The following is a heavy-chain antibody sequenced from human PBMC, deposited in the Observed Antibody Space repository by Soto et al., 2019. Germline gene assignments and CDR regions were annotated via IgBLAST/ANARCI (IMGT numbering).Heavy chain of an antibody. V-gene: IGHV4-61*01. J-gene: IGHJ4*02. Sequence: PSETLSLTCTVSGGPVSSGSYYWSWIRQPPGKGLEWIGYIYYSGSTNYNPSLKSRVTISVDTSKNQFSLKLSSVTAADTAVYYCARGEAIVGATTTMYYFDYWGQGTLVTVSS. CDR2: IYYSGST. D-gene: IGHD1-26*01. CDR1: GGPVSSGSYY. CDR3: ARGEAIVGATTTMYYFDY.